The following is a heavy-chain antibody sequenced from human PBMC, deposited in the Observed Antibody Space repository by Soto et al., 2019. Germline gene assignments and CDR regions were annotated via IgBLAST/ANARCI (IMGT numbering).Heavy chain of an antibody. J-gene: IGHJ2*01. CDR3: AGCSGGSCYVSVANWYFDL. CDR1: GGSISSSSYY. CDR2: IYYSGST. D-gene: IGHD2-15*01. V-gene: IGHV4-39*01. Sequence: QLQLQESGPGLVKPSETLSLTCTVSGGSISSSSYYWGWIRQPPGKGLEWIGSIYYSGSTYYNPSLKSRVTISVDTSKNQFSLKLSSVTAADTAVYYCAGCSGGSCYVSVANWYFDLWGRGTLVTVSS.